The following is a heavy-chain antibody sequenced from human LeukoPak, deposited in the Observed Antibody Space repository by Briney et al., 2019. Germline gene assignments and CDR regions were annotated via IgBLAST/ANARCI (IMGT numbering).Heavy chain of an antibody. D-gene: IGHD3-10*01. CDR2: IYSGGST. J-gene: IGHJ4*02. V-gene: IGHV3-66*01. Sequence: GGSLRLSCAASVFSVSSNYMIWVRQAPGKGLEWVSVIYSGGSTYYADSVKGRFTIYRDNSKNTLYLQMNILRGEDTVVYYCARVLAIFRGVIDYWGQGTLVTVSS. CDR3: ARVLAIFRGVIDY. CDR1: VFSVSSNY.